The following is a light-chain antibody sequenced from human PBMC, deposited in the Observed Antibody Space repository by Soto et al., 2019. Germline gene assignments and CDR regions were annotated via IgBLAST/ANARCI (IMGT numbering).Light chain of an antibody. CDR3: QHYNSYLEA. Sequence: QMTQSPATLSASVEDRVPITFRASQTTDNWLAWYQQKPGEAPKILIHDASSLERGVPSRFSGSGSGTEFTLTISSLQPDDFATYYCQHYNSYLEAFGQGTKGDI. CDR2: DAS. V-gene: IGKV1-5*01. J-gene: IGKJ1*01. CDR1: QTTDNW.